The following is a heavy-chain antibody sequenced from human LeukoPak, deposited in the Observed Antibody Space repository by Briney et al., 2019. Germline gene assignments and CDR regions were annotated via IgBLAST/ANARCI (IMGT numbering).Heavy chain of an antibody. CDR3: ARSHDYTNYVGP. D-gene: IGHD4-11*01. J-gene: IGHJ5*02. V-gene: IGHV1-2*02. CDR2: INPDGGGT. Sequence: ASVKVSCKASGYTFTAFHIHWVRQAPGQGLGWMGWINPDGGGTIFGQRLQGRVSMTRDTSISTAYMELGSLRSDDTAVYYCARSHDYTNYVGPWGQGTLVTVSS. CDR1: GYTFTAFH.